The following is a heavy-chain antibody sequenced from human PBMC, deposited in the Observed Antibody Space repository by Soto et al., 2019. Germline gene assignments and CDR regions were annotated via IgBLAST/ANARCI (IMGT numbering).Heavy chain of an antibody. D-gene: IGHD2-8*01. Sequence: EVQLVESGGGLVQPGGSLRLSCATSGFTFSTYAMHWVRQAPGQGLEYVSAISSNGRSTYYANSVKGRFTISRDNSKNTPYLQMDSLRAEDMAVYYCARDRCTNGFCYAPSDYWGQGTLVTVSS. CDR2: ISSNGRST. CDR1: GFTFSTYA. J-gene: IGHJ4*02. CDR3: ARDRCTNGFCYAPSDY. V-gene: IGHV3-64*01.